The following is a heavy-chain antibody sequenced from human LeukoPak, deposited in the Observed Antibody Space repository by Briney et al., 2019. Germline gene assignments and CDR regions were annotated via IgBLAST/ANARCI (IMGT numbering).Heavy chain of an antibody. V-gene: IGHV4-59*01. J-gene: IGHJ4*02. CDR2: IYYSGST. CDR3: ARSTSSIYSYGYYFDY. D-gene: IGHD5-18*01. Sequence: SETLSLTCTVSGGSISSYYWSWLRQPPGKGLEWIGYIYYSGSTNYNPSLKSRVTISVDTSKNQFSLKLSSVTAADTAVYYCARSTSSIYSYGYYFDYWGQGTLVTVSS. CDR1: GGSISSYY.